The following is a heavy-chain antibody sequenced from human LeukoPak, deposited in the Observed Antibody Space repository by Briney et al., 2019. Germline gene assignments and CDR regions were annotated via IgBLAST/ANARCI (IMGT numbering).Heavy chain of an antibody. CDR1: GSAFSNFA. J-gene: IGHJ4*02. D-gene: IGHD1-26*01. Sequence: GRSLRLSCAASGSAFSNFAMHWVRQAPGKGLEWVALISYDGSKKYYEDSVKGRFTISRDTSKNTLYLQMNSLRTEDTAVCYCAREGHGGAIDYWGQGTLVTVTS. V-gene: IGHV3-30-3*01. CDR3: AREGHGGAIDY. CDR2: ISYDGSKK.